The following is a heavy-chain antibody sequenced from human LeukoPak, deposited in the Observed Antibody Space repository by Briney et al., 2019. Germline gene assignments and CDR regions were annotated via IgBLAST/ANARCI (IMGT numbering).Heavy chain of an antibody. CDR2: IYPGDSDT. D-gene: IGHD1-1*01. J-gene: IGHJ4*02. V-gene: IGHV5-51*01. CDR1: GYSFTSYW. Sequence: GESLKISCKGSGYSFTSYWIGWVRQMPGKGLECMGIIYPGDSDTTYSPSFQGQVTISADKSINTAYLLWRSLKASDTAMYYCARSFAHVERYYFDYWGQGTLVSVSS. CDR3: ARSFAHVERYYFDY.